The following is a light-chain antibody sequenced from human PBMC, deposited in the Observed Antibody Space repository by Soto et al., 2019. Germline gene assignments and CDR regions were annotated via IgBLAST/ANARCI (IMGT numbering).Light chain of an antibody. CDR1: QSVSITY. Sequence: EIVLTQSPGTLSLSPGERATLSCRASQSVSITYLAWYQQKTGQAPRLLIYGASSRANGIPVRFSGSGSGTDFTLTISRLEPEDFVVYYCQQYGSSPLITFGQGTRLEIK. CDR3: QQYGSSPLIT. V-gene: IGKV3-20*01. CDR2: GAS. J-gene: IGKJ5*01.